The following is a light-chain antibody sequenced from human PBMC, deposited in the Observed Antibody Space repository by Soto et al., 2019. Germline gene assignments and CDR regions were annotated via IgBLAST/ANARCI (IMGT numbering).Light chain of an antibody. J-gene: IGKJ1*01. CDR3: QQYHTYWWT. CDR1: QGISSY. V-gene: IGKV1-5*03. Sequence: DIQLTQSPSFLSASVGDRVTITCRASQGISSYLAWYQKKPGKAPKLLIYKASTLEGEVPSRFSGSGSETEFTLTINSLQPDDSATYYCQQYHTYWWTFGQGTKVDIK. CDR2: KAS.